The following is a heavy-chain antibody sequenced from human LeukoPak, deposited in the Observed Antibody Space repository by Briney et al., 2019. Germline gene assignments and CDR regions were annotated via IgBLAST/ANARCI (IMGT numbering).Heavy chain of an antibody. CDR2: ISSSSSTI. D-gene: IGHD3-10*02. V-gene: IGHV3-48*03. CDR1: GFTFSSYE. J-gene: IGHJ6*04. CDR3: AELGITMIGGV. Sequence: GGSLRLSCAASGFTFSSYELNWVRQAPGKGLEWVSYISSSSSTIYYADSVKGRFTISRDNAKNSLYLQMNSLRAEDTAVYYCAELGITMIGGVWGKGTTVTISS.